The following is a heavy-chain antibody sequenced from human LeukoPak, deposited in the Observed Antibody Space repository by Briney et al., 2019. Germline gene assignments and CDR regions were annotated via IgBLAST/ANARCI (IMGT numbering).Heavy chain of an antibody. CDR3: ARLTYSSGWYYFYF. D-gene: IGHD6-19*01. Sequence: SETLSLTCTVSGGSISSYYWSWIRQPPGKGLEWIGYIYYSGSTNYNPSLKSRVTISVDTSKNQFSLKLSSVTAADTAVYYCARLTYSSGWYYFYFLGQGTLVTVSS. J-gene: IGHJ4*02. CDR1: GGSISSYY. V-gene: IGHV4-59*01. CDR2: IYYSGST.